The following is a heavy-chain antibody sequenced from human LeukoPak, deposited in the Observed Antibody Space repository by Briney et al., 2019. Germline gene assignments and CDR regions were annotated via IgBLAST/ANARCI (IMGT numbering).Heavy chain of an antibody. V-gene: IGHV3-43D*03. CDR2: ISWDGGST. CDR1: RFTFDDYA. Sequence: PGGSLRLSCAASRFTFDDYAMHWVRHAPGKGLEWVSLISWDGGSTYYADSVKGRFTFSRDNSKNSLYLQMNSLRAEDTALYYCAKASGTYLYYFDYWGQGTLVTVSS. CDR3: AKASGTYLYYFDY. D-gene: IGHD1-26*01. J-gene: IGHJ4*02.